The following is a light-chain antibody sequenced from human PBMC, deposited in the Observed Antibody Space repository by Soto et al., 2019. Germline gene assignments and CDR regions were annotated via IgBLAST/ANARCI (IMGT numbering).Light chain of an antibody. CDR1: KNDIGLYDF. Sequence: QSVLTQPPSASGSPGQSVTISCTGTKNDIGLYDFVSWYQHHPGKAPRLIIYEVVQRPSGVPDRFSGSKSGNTAPLTVSGLQAADEADYFCKSYAGSNTYVFGSGTKVTVL. CDR3: KSYAGSNTYV. J-gene: IGLJ1*01. V-gene: IGLV2-8*01. CDR2: EVV.